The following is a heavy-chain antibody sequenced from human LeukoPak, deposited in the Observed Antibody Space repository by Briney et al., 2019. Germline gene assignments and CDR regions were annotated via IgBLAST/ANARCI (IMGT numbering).Heavy chain of an antibody. CDR2: IYYSGST. J-gene: IGHJ4*02. D-gene: IGHD4-23*01. Sequence: SETLSLTCTVSGGSISSSSYYWGWIRQPPGKGLEWIGSIYYSGSTYYNPSLKSRVTISVDTSKNQFSLKLSSVTAADTAVYYCARGTTVVTPTATAFDYWGQGTLVTVSS. CDR3: ARGTTVVTPTATAFDY. CDR1: GGSISSSSYY. V-gene: IGHV4-39*07.